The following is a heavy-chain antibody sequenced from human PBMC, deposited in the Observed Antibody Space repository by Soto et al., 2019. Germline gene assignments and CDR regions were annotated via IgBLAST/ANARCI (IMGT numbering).Heavy chain of an antibody. V-gene: IGHV3-30-3*01. D-gene: IGHD4-17*01. J-gene: IGHJ2*01. CDR1: GFTFSSYA. CDR2: ISYDGSHK. Sequence: QVQLVESGGGVAQPGKSLRLSCAASGFTFSSYAIHWVRQAPGKGLEWVTVISYDGSHKYYADSVKDRFTISRDNSKNPLYVQMSSLRAEDTAVYYCARAGTTVTTAWYLDLWGRGTQVTVSS. CDR3: ARAGTTVTTAWYLDL.